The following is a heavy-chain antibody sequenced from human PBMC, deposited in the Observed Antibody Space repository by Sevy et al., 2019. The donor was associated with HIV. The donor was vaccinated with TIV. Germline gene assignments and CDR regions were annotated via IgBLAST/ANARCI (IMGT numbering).Heavy chain of an antibody. D-gene: IGHD5-12*01. CDR3: ARAPPVRSGDDSLNWFDP. CDR1: GGSISAYY. CDR2: IYYTGTT. Sequence: SETLSLTCTVSGGSISAYYWTWIRQPPGKGLEYIGYIYYTGTTNYNPSHKSRVTISVDTSKNQFSLKLSSVTAADTAIYYCARAPPVRSGDDSLNWFDPWGQGTLVTVSS. J-gene: IGHJ5*02. V-gene: IGHV4-59*01.